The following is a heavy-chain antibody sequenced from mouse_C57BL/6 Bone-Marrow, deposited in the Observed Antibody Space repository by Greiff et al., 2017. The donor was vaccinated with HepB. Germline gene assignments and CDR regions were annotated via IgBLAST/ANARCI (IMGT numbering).Heavy chain of an antibody. CDR1: GYTFTDYE. CDR3: TRGIRYY. D-gene: IGHD1-1*01. J-gene: IGHJ4*01. Sequence: QVHVKQSGAELVRPGASVTLSCKASGYTFTDYEMHWVKQTPVHGLEWIGAIDPETGGTAYNQKFKGKAILTADKSSSTAYMELRSLTSEDSAVYYCTRGIRYYWGQGTSVTVSS. V-gene: IGHV1-15*01. CDR2: IDPETGGT.